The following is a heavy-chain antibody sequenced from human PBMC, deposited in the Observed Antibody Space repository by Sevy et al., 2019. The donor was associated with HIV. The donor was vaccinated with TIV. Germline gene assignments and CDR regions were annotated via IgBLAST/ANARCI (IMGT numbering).Heavy chain of an antibody. Sequence: GGSLRLSCVASGFTFNSYAMTWVRQAPGKVLDGVSTSSDSGGTTYYADSVKGRLTISRDRSKNTLHLQMNSLRAEDTAIYYCARGGDMLRGNSFFDYWGQGALVTVSS. D-gene: IGHD3-16*01. V-gene: IGHV3-23*01. CDR3: ARGGDMLRGNSFFDY. CDR1: GFTFNSYA. J-gene: IGHJ4*02. CDR2: SSDSGGTT.